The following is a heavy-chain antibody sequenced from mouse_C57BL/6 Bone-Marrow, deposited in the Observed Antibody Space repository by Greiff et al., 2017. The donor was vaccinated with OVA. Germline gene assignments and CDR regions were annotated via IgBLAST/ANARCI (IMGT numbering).Heavy chain of an antibody. D-gene: IGHD2-2*01. J-gene: IGHJ4*01. CDR1: GFTFTDYY. Sequence: EVKLMESGGGSVQPGGSLSLSCAASGFTFTDYYMSWVRQPPGKALEWLGFIRNKANGYTTEYSASVKGRFTISRDNSQSILYLQMNALRAEDSATYYCARYPMVTTDAMDYWGQGTSVTVSS. CDR2: IRNKANGYTT. CDR3: ARYPMVTTDAMDY. V-gene: IGHV7-3*01.